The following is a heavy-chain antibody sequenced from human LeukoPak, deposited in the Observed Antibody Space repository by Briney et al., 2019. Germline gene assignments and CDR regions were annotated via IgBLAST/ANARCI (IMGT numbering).Heavy chain of an antibody. V-gene: IGHV3-23*01. CDR3: ARGENDGGLLRFLEWYLD. Sequence: GGSLRLSCAASGFTFSSYAMSWVRQAPGKGLEWVSAISGSGGSTYYADSVKGRFTISRDNAKNTLYLQMNSLRAEDTAVYYCARGENDGGLLRFLEWYLDWGQGTLVTVSS. D-gene: IGHD3-3*01. CDR1: GFTFSSYA. CDR2: ISGSGGST. J-gene: IGHJ4*02.